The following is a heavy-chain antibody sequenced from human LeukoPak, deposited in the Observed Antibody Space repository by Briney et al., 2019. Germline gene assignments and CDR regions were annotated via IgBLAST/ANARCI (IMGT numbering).Heavy chain of an antibody. Sequence: GASVKVSCKASGYTFTYYAMHWVRQAPGQRLEWMGWINAGNGNTKYSQEFQGRVTITRDTSARTAYMELSSLKSEDMAVYYCARGHNAYSGSYKEPLDYWGQGTLVTVSS. J-gene: IGHJ4*02. CDR3: ARGHNAYSGSYKEPLDY. CDR2: INAGNGNT. D-gene: IGHD1-26*01. CDR1: GYTFTYYA. V-gene: IGHV1-3*03.